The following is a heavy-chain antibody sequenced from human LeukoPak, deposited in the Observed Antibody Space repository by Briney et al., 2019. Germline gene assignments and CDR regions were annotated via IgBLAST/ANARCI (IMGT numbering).Heavy chain of an antibody. J-gene: IGHJ4*02. D-gene: IGHD3-16*02. V-gene: IGHV4-39*01. Sequence: SETLSLTCTVSGGSISSSSYYWGWIRQPPGKGLEWFGSIYYSGSTYYNPSLKSRVTISVDTSKTQFSLKLSSVTAADTAVYYCARHPLSDYVWGSYRLPFDYWGQGTLVTVSS. CDR2: IYYSGST. CDR1: GGSISSSSYY. CDR3: ARHPLSDYVWGSYRLPFDY.